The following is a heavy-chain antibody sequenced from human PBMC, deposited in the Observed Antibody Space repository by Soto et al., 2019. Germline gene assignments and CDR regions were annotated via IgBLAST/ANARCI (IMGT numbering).Heavy chain of an antibody. D-gene: IGHD2-2*01. J-gene: IGHJ4*02. CDR2: ISSGSTTI. V-gene: IGHV3-48*02. Sequence: GGSLRLSCAASGFTFSSYSMNWVRQAPGKGLEWVSYISSGSTTIYYADSVKGRFTISRDNPKTSLFLQMNSLRDEDTAMYYCARGGGYCSSSTCYSGHFDYWGQGTLVTVSS. CDR1: GFTFSSYS. CDR3: ARGGGYCSSSTCYSGHFDY.